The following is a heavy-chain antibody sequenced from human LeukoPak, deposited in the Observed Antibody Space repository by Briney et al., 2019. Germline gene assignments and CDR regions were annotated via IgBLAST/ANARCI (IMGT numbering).Heavy chain of an antibody. CDR2: IGTAGDT. V-gene: IGHV3-13*01. Sequence: PGGSPRLSCAASGFTFSSYDMHWVRQATGKGLEWVSAIGTAGDTYYPGSVKGRFTISRENAKNSLYLQMNSLRAGDTAVYYCARDRTVRGVRYGMDVWGQGTTVTVSS. J-gene: IGHJ6*02. CDR1: GFTFSSYD. CDR3: ARDRTVRGVRYGMDV. D-gene: IGHD3-10*01.